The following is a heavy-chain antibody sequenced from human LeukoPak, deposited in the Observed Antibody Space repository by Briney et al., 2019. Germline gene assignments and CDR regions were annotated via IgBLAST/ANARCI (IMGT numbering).Heavy chain of an antibody. CDR2: INHSGST. J-gene: IGHJ6*02. CDR3: ARGQYCSGGSCYYYYYYGMDV. D-gene: IGHD2-15*01. CDR1: GGSFSGYY. Sequence: SETLSLTCAVYGGSFSGYYWSWIRQPPGKGLEWIGEINHSGSTNYNPSLKSRVTISVDTSKNQFSLKLSSATAADTAVYYCARGQYCSGGSCYYYYYYGMDVWGQGTTVTVSS. V-gene: IGHV4-34*01.